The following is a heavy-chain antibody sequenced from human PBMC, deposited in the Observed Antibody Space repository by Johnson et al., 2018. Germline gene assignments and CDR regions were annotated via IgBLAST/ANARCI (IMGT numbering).Heavy chain of an antibody. CDR3: AKDGRRGYCSGGSCSKYYYMDV. CDR1: GFTFSSFG. J-gene: IGHJ6*03. V-gene: IGHV3-30*18. D-gene: IGHD2-15*01. Sequence: QVQLVQSGGGVVQPGRSLRLSCAASGFTFSSFGMNWVRQAPGKGLEWVAVISSDGSNKYYADSVKGRFTISRDNSKNTRYLQMNSLRAEDTAGYYCAKDGRRGYCSGGSCSKYYYMDVWGKGTTVTVSS. CDR2: ISSDGSNK.